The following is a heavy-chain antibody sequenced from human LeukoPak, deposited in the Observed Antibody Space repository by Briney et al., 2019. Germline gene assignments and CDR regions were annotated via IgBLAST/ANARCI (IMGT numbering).Heavy chain of an antibody. CDR3: AKEFIAGDGHVDCDS. J-gene: IGHJ4*02. D-gene: IGHD5-24*01. CDR1: GFTISTCA. CDR2: ITSSGATT. V-gene: IGHV3-23*01. Sequence: PGGSLRLSCAASGFTISTCAMTWVRQAPGKRLEWVSSITSSGATTYYADSVKGRFTISRDISKNTLYLQMNSLTAEDSAVYYCAKEFIAGDGHVDCDSWGQGTLVTVSS.